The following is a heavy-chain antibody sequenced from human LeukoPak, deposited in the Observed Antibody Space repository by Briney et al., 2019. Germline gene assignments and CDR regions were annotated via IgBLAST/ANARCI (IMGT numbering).Heavy chain of an antibody. CDR3: ARDRVPAAPRRWFDP. V-gene: IGHV1-2*02. CDR2: INPNSGGT. CDR1: GYTFTGYY. J-gene: IGHJ5*02. D-gene: IGHD2-2*01. Sequence: VASVKVSCKASGYTFTGYYMHWVRQAPGQGLEWMGWINPNSGGTNYAQKFQGRVTMTRDTSISTAYMELSRLRSDDTAVYYCARDRVPAAPRRWFDPWGQGTLVTVSS.